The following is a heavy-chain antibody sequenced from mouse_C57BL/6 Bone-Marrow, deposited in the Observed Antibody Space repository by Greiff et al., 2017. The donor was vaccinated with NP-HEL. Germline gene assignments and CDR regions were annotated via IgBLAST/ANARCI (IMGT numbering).Heavy chain of an antibody. J-gene: IGHJ3*01. CDR3: ARWDYGSSPWFAY. V-gene: IGHV1-63*01. CDR1: GYTFTNYW. D-gene: IGHD1-1*01. CDR2: IYPGGGYT. Sequence: LVESGAELVRPGPSVKMSCKASGYTFTNYWIGWAKQRPGHGLEWIGDIYPGGGYTNYNEKFKGKATLTADKSSSTAYMQFSSLTSEDSAIYYCARWDYGSSPWFAYWGQGTLVTVSA.